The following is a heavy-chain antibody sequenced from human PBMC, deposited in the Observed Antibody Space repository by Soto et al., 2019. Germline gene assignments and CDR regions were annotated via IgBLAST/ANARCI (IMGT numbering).Heavy chain of an antibody. V-gene: IGHV4-59*08. D-gene: IGHD4-17*01. CDR2: IYYSGST. J-gene: IGHJ3*01. Sequence: QVQLQESGPGLVKPSETLSLTCTVSGGSISSYYWSWIRQPPGKGLEWIGYIYYSGSTNYNPSLKSRVTISVDTSNIQFSLNLSSVTAADTAVYYCARFYGLDAFDFWGQGTMVTVSS. CDR1: GGSISSYY. CDR3: ARFYGLDAFDF.